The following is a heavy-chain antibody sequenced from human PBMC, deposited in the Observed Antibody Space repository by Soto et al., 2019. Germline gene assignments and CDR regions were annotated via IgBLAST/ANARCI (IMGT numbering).Heavy chain of an antibody. CDR3: AKDRYWGTGSPKFDY. D-gene: IGHD3-16*01. Sequence: QMQLGESGGGVVQPGRSLRLSCAASGFTFSSHGMHWVRQAPGKGLEWVALISHDGSYKYCADSVKGRFTISRDNSKNTLSLQMISLRPEDTAVYYCAKDRYWGTGSPKFDYWGQGTLVTVSS. CDR1: GFTFSSHG. J-gene: IGHJ4*02. V-gene: IGHV3-30*18. CDR2: ISHDGSYK.